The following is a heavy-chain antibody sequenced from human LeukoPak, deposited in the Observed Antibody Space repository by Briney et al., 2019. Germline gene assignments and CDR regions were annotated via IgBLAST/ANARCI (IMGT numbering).Heavy chain of an antibody. CDR1: GFTFSSYN. D-gene: IGHD2-2*01. CDR2: IDSSSRYI. CDR3: ARVGGHCTSTSCPPPDY. J-gene: IGHJ4*02. V-gene: IGHV3-21*01. Sequence: PGGSLRLFCAASGFTFSSYNMDWVRQAPRKGLEWVSFIDSSSRYIYQADSVTGRFTLSRDNAKSSVFLQMNSLRAEDTAVYYCARVGGHCTSTSCPPPDYWGQGTLVTVSS.